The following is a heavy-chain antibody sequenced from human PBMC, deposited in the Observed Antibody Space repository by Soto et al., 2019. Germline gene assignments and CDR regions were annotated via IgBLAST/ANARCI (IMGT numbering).Heavy chain of an antibody. J-gene: IGHJ4*02. CDR3: ARERGSGWTFDY. D-gene: IGHD6-19*01. CDR2: ISSSSTI. CDR1: GFTFSTYS. Sequence: EVQLVESGGALVQPGGSLRLSCAASGFTFSTYSMNWVRQAPGKGLEWVSSISSSSTIYYADSVKGRFTISRDNVQNSLYLQMQSLRAEDTAVYYCARERGSGWTFDYWGQGTLVTVSS. V-gene: IGHV3-48*01.